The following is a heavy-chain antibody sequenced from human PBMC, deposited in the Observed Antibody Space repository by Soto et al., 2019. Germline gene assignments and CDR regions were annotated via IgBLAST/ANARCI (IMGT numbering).Heavy chain of an antibody. V-gene: IGHV3-23*01. Sequence: GGSLRLSCAASGFIFTRYAMAWVRQVPGKGLEWLAGISGTAGKTYYLDSVKGRFTIPRDTSRNTVFLQMNSLRADDTAIYFCAGRTVASSWTSDIWGQGTMVTVSS. D-gene: IGHD6-19*01. CDR2: ISGTAGKT. CDR3: AGRTVASSWTSDI. J-gene: IGHJ3*02. CDR1: GFIFTRYA.